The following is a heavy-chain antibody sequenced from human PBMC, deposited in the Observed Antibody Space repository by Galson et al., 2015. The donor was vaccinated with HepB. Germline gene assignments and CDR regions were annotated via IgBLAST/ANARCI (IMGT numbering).Heavy chain of an antibody. CDR2: ISTYNGNT. J-gene: IGHJ5*02. D-gene: IGHD2-2*01. CDR1: GYTFSSYG. Sequence: SVKVSCKASGYTFSSYGITWVRQAPGQGLEWMGWISTYNGNTKYGQNLQGRVTMSTDTSTSTAYMELRSLRSDDTAVYYCARDSNCTSSSCYGWLGWLDPWGQGTLVTVSS. V-gene: IGHV1-18*01. CDR3: ARDSNCTSSSCYGWLGWLDP.